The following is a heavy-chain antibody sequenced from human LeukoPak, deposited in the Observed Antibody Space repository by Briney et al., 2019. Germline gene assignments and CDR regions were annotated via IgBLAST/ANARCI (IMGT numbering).Heavy chain of an antibody. D-gene: IGHD6-13*01. CDR3: ARSSTNSSSWSYYFDY. J-gene: IGHJ4*02. Sequence: PSETLSLTCVVYGGSFSGHNWSWIRQSPGKGLEWIGEINHSGSTNYNLSLKSRVTISIDTSKNQFSLKLSSVTAADTAVYYCARSSTNSSSWSYYFDYWGQGTLVTVSS. CDR1: GGSFSGHN. V-gene: IGHV4-34*01. CDR2: INHSGST.